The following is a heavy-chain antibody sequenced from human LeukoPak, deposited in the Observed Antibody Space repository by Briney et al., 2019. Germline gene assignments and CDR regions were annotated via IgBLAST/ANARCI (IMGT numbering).Heavy chain of an antibody. Sequence: GGSLRLSCAASGFSFTNAWMSWVRQAPGKGLEWVGRVKSKTDCGTTDYAAPVKGRFTISRDDSKNTMYLQLNSLKTEDTAVYYCTAGTGTSDCDYWGQGTLVTVSS. V-gene: IGHV3-15*01. J-gene: IGHJ4*02. CDR3: TAGTGTSDCDY. CDR2: VKSKTDCGTT. D-gene: IGHD1-7*01. CDR1: GFSFTNAW.